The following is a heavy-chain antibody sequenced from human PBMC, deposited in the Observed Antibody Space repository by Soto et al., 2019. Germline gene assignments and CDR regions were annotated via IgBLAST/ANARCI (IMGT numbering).Heavy chain of an antibody. CDR2: VYSSGAT. CDR1: GDSVSNYY. D-gene: IGHD7-27*01. CDR3: TKGPNGNYYYNGVDV. V-gene: IGHV4-4*07. J-gene: IGHJ6*02. Sequence: QLHLQESGPGLVQHWETLSLTCTVSGDSVSNYYWSWIRQPAGRGLEWIGRVYSSGATNYNPSLNGRVTMSVDTSRNQFSLRLSSVTAADTAIYYWTKGPNGNYYYNGVDVWGQGTAVTVSS.